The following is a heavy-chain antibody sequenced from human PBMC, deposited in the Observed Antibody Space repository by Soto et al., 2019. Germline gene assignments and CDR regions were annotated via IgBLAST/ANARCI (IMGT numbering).Heavy chain of an antibody. J-gene: IGHJ5*02. CDR2: IYYSGST. Sequence: SETLSLTCTFSGGSISSYYWSWILQPPGKGLEWIGYIYYSGSTNYNPSLKSRVTISVDTSKNQFSLKLSSVTAAGTAVYYCARHVTAGGFDPWGQGTLVTVSS. CDR3: ARHVTAGGFDP. V-gene: IGHV4-59*08. D-gene: IGHD2-21*02. CDR1: GGSISSYY.